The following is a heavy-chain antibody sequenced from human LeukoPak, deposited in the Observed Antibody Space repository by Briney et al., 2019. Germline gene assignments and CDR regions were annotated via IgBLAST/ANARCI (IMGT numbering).Heavy chain of an antibody. CDR2: IRYDGSNK. Sequence: PGGSLRLSCAASGFTFSSYGMHWVRQAPGKGLEWVAFIRYDGSNKYYADSVKGRSTISRDNSKNTLYLQMNSLRAEDTAVYYCANDDCSSTSCLDYWGQGTLVTVSS. J-gene: IGHJ4*02. D-gene: IGHD2-2*01. V-gene: IGHV3-30*02. CDR1: GFTFSSYG. CDR3: ANDDCSSTSCLDY.